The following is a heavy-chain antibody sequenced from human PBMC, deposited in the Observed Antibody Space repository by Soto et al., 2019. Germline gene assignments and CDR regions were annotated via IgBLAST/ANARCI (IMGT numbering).Heavy chain of an antibody. J-gene: IGHJ4*02. D-gene: IGHD2-21*02. CDR1: GGTFSSYP. CDR2: IIPILGIA. CDR3: ARDDGLAYCGGDCYS. Sequence: QVQLVQSGAEVKKPGSSVKVSCKASGGTFSSYPISWVRQAPGQGLEWMGRIIPILGIANYAQKFQGTVTITADKSTSTAYMELSSLRSEDTAVYYCARDDGLAYCGGDCYSWGQGTLVTVSS. V-gene: IGHV1-69*02.